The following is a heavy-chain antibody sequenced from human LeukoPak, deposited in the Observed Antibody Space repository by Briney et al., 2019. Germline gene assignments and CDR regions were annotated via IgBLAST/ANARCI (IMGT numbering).Heavy chain of an antibody. V-gene: IGHV3-23*01. CDR1: GFSFSNYG. CDR3: ARQHTAWFVDY. D-gene: IGHD3-10*01. CDR2: VSASGAST. Sequence: GGSLRLSCAASGFSFSNYGMSWLRQAPGKGLELVSGVSASGASTYSEDSVKGRFIISRDNSKNTVFLQMNSLRAEDTAVYYCARQHTAWFVDYWGQGILVTVSS. J-gene: IGHJ4*02.